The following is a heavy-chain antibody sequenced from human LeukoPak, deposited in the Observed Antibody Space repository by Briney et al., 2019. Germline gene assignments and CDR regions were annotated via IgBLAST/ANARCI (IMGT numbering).Heavy chain of an antibody. CDR3: ARRWNYKDAFDI. J-gene: IGHJ3*02. V-gene: IGHV1-18*01. CDR1: GYTFTSYG. CDR2: ISAYNGNT. D-gene: IGHD1-7*01. Sequence: GASVNVSCKASGYTFTSYGISWVRQAPGQGLEWMGWISAYNGNTNYAQKLQGRVTMTTDTSTSTAYMELRSLRSDDTAVYYCARRWNYKDAFDIWGQGKMVTVSS.